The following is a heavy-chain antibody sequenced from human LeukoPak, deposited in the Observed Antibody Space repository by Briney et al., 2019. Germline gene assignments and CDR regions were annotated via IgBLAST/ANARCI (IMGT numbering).Heavy chain of an antibody. V-gene: IGHV4-59*08. CDR2: IYYSGST. D-gene: IGHD2-15*01. CDR3: ARHSGGWDLDY. J-gene: IGHJ4*02. CDR1: GGSISSYY. Sequence: SETLSLTCTVSGGSISSYYWSWIRQPPGKGLEWIGYIYYSGSTNYNPSLKSRVTISVDTSKNQFSLKLSSVTAADTALYYCARHSGGWDLDYWGQGTLVTVSS.